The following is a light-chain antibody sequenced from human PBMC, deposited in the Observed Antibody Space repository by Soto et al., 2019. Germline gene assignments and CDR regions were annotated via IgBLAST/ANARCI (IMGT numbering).Light chain of an antibody. Sequence: TQSPATLSASVGDRVTITCRASQSISRWLTWYQQRPGQPPRLLIYEASERASGVPARFSGSGSGTDFTLTISSLEPEDFASYYCQQRLTGPWTFGQGTRVEI. V-gene: IGKV3-11*01. CDR2: EAS. CDR3: QQRLTGPWT. J-gene: IGKJ1*01. CDR1: QSISRW.